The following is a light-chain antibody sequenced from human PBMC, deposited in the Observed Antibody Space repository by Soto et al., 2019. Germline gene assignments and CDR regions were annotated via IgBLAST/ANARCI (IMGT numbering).Light chain of an antibody. V-gene: IGKV3-11*01. CDR2: DAS. Sequence: DIVLTQSPATLSLSPGERATLSCRASQSVSSYVAWYQQKPGQAPRLLIYDASNRATGIPARFSGSGSGTDFTLTISSVEAEDLAVYYCPQRSNWPPIFTFGPGLIVDIK. CDR1: QSVSSY. J-gene: IGKJ3*01. CDR3: PQRSNWPPIFT.